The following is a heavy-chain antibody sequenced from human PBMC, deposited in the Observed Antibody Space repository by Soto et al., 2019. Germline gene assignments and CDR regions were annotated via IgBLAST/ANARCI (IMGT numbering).Heavy chain of an antibody. V-gene: IGHV4-34*01. CDR1: GGSFSGYY. D-gene: IGHD7-27*01. J-gene: IGHJ4*02. CDR3: ARDYLGPIDY. Sequence: PSETLSLTCAVYGGSFSGYYWSWIRQPPGKGLEWIGEINHSGSTNYNPSLKSRVTISVDTSKNQFSLKLSSVTAADTAVYYCARDYLGPIDYWGQGTLVTV. CDR2: INHSGST.